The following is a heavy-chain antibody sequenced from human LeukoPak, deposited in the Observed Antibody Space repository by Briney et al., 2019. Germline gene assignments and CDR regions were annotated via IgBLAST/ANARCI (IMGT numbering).Heavy chain of an antibody. Sequence: PGGSLRLSCAAPGFTFSSYGMHWVRQASGKGLEWVAFIRYDGSNKYYADSVKGRFTISRDNSKNTLYLQMNSLRAEDTAVYYCAKFGTGVYGYSGSDAFDIWGQGTMVTVSS. CDR3: AKFGTGVYGYSGSDAFDI. CDR2: IRYDGSNK. V-gene: IGHV3-30*02. J-gene: IGHJ3*02. CDR1: GFTFSSYG. D-gene: IGHD5-18*01.